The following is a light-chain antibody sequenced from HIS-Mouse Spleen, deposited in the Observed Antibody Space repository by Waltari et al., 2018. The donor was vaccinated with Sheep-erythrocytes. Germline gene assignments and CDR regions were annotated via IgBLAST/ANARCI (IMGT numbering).Light chain of an antibody. Sequence: QSVFPQPPSVSAAPGQKVTISCSGSSPNIWNNTVSWYQQLPETAPKLLIYDNNKRPSGIPDRFSGSKSGTSATLGITGLQTGDEADYYCGTWDSSLSAGVFGGGTKLTVL. CDR1: SPNIWNNT. CDR3: GTWDSSLSAGV. V-gene: IGLV1-51*01. CDR2: DNN. J-gene: IGLJ3*02.